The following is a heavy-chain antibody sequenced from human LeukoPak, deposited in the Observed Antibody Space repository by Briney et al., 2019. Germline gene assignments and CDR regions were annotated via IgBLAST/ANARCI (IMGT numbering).Heavy chain of an antibody. CDR2: INNSGST. V-gene: IGHV4-34*01. D-gene: IGHD5-18*01. Sequence: SETLSLTCAVYGGSFSGYYWSWIRQPPGKGLEWIGEINNSGSTNYNPSLKSRVTISVDTSKTQFSLKLRSVTAADTAVYYCARAGLWLSRGVTFVDCWGQGTLVTVSS. CDR1: GGSFSGYY. CDR3: ARAGLWLSRGVTFVDC. J-gene: IGHJ4*02.